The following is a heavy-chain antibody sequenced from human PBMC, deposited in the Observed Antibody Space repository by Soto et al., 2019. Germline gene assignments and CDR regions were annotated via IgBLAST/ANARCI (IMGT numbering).Heavy chain of an antibody. D-gene: IGHD6-13*01. CDR3: ARDPLAAAYYYYYYGMDV. CDR2: ISAYNGNA. Sequence: GPSVKVSCKASGYTFTSYGISWVRQAPGQGLEWMGWISAYNGNADYAQKLQGRVTMTTDTSTSTAYMELRSLRSDDTAVYYCARDPLAAAYYYYYYGMDVWGQGTTVTVSS. CDR1: GYTFTSYG. J-gene: IGHJ6*02. V-gene: IGHV1-18*01.